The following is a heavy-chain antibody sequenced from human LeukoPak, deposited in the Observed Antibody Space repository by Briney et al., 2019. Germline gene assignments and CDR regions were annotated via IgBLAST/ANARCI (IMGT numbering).Heavy chain of an antibody. CDR2: IHPGGML. J-gene: IGHJ4*02. CDR3: SRGLDSRKLGY. V-gene: IGHV4-31*03. D-gene: IGHD3-22*01. Sequence: PSETLSLTCTVSGASFNSDDQYWNWIRQSPGKGLGWIGSIHPGGMLYNNPSLESRVTMSRDTSKNQFSLNLNSVTAADTAVYFCSRGLDSRKLGYWGQGILVTVSS. CDR1: GASFNSDDQY.